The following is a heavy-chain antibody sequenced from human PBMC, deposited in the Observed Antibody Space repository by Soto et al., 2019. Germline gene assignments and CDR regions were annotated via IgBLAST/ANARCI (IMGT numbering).Heavy chain of an antibody. CDR1: GGSFNGYY. D-gene: IGHD3-3*01. Sequence: QVQLQQWGAGLLKPSETLSLTCAVYGGSFNGYYWSWIRQPPGKGLEWIGEINHSGSTNYNPSLKSRVTISVDTSKNQFSLKLSSVTAADTAVYYCARVHYDFWSGYYRGYYYMDVWGKGTTVTVSS. CDR2: INHSGST. V-gene: IGHV4-34*01. J-gene: IGHJ6*03. CDR3: ARVHYDFWSGYYRGYYYMDV.